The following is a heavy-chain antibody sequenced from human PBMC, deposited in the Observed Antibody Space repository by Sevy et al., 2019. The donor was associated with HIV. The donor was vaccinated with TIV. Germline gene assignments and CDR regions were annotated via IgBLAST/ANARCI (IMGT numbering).Heavy chain of an antibody. Sequence: GGSLRLSCAASGFTFSNYWMSWVHQAPGKGLEWVANIKLDGSEKYYVDSVKGRVTISRDNAKNSLYLQMNSLRAEDTALYYCARDCSSTSCLWGLDVWGQGTTVTVSS. J-gene: IGHJ6*02. CDR2: IKLDGSEK. CDR3: ARDCSSTSCLWGLDV. CDR1: GFTFSNYW. D-gene: IGHD2-2*01. V-gene: IGHV3-7*03.